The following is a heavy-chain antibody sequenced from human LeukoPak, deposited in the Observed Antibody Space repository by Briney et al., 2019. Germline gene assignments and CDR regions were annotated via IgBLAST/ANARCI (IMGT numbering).Heavy chain of an antibody. D-gene: IGHD2-2*03. CDR3: PRDLDIVVVPAAKGDY. Sequence: GGSLRLSCAASGFTFSSYSMNWVRQAPGQGLEWVSYISSSSSTIYYADSVKGRFTISRDNAKNSLYLQMNSLRAEDTAVYYCPRDLDIVVVPAAKGDYWGQGTLVTVSS. J-gene: IGHJ4*02. V-gene: IGHV3-48*01. CDR2: ISSSSSTI. CDR1: GFTFSSYS.